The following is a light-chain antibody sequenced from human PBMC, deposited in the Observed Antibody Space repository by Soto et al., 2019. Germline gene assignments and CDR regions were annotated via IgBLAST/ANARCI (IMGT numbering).Light chain of an antibody. V-gene: IGKV3-20*01. CDR2: GAS. J-gene: IGKJ2*01. CDR3: QQYDTSIWAYT. Sequence: EVVLTQSPVTLSLSPGERATLSCRASQSVSSSYLAWYQQKPGQAPRLLIYGASSRATGIPARFSGSGSGKDFTFTISRLEPEDFAVYYCQQYDTSIWAYTFCQGTKLEIK. CDR1: QSVSSSY.